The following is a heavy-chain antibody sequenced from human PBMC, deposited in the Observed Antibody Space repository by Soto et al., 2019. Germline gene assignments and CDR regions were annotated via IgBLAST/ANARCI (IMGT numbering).Heavy chain of an antibody. CDR2: INPNSGGT. V-gene: IGHV1-2*04. J-gene: IGHJ6*03. D-gene: IGHD3-10*01. CDR3: ARRGGTRTYYYGSGDYYYYYMYV. CDR1: GYTFTGYY. Sequence: ASVKVSCKASGYTFTGYYMDWVRQAPGQGLEWMGWINPNSGGTNYAQKFQGWVTMTRDTSISTAYMELSRLRSDDTAVYYCARRGGTRTYYYGSGDYYYYYMYVWGKGTTVTVSS.